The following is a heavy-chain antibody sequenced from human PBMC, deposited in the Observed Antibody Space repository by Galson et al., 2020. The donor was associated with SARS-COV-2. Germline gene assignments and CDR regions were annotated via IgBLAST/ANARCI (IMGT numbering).Heavy chain of an antibody. V-gene: IGHV1-2*02. CDR1: GYTFTGYY. J-gene: IGHJ6*02. CDR3: ARVGRYGSGSYTYGMDV. Sequence: ASVKVSCKASGYTFTGYYMHWVRQAPGQGLEWMGWINPNSGGTNYAQKFQGRVTMTRHTSISTAYMELSRLRSDDTAVYYCARVGRYGSGSYTYGMDVWGQGTTVTVSS. CDR2: INPNSGGT. D-gene: IGHD3-10*01.